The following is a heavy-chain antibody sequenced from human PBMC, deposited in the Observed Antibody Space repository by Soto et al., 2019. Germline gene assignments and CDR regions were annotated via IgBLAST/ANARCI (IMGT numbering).Heavy chain of an antibody. D-gene: IGHD6-13*01. Sequence: PGWSLRLSCAASGFRFRSLTMNWVRQAPGKGLEWVSTISSNSAYIYYTDALRGRFTISRDNAKNSLHLQMNSLRAEDTAVYYCTRDASRDSSARGWFDPWGPGTLVTFS. CDR1: GFRFRSLT. V-gene: IGHV3-21*01. CDR2: ISSNSAYI. CDR3: TRDASRDSSARGWFDP. J-gene: IGHJ5*02.